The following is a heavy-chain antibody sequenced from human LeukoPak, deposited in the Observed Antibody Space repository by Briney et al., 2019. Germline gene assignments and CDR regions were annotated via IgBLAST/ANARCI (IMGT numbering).Heavy chain of an antibody. Sequence: GGSLRLSCAASGFTITAYAMSWVRQSPGKGLEWVSGIGITSEYIHYADSVKGRFTISRDNSKNTVYLEMSSLRAEDAAVYYCAKDPNGDYVGAFYTWGQGTMVIVSS. CDR2: IGITSEYI. CDR1: GFTITAYA. J-gene: IGHJ3*02. CDR3: AKDPNGDYVGAFYT. D-gene: IGHD4-17*01. V-gene: IGHV3-23*01.